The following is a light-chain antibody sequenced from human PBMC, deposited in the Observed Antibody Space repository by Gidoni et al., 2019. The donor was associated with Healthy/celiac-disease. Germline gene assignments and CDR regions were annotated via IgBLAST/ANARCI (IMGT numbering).Light chain of an antibody. J-gene: IGLJ2*01. CDR2: DVS. Sequence: QSALPQPRSVSGSPVQSVTISCTGTSSYVGGYNYVSWYQQHPGKAPKLMIYDVSKRPSGVPDRFSGSKSGNTASLTISGLQAEDEADYYCCSYAGSYTLVFGGGTKLTVL. CDR1: SSYVGGYNY. CDR3: CSYAGSYTLV. V-gene: IGLV2-11*01.